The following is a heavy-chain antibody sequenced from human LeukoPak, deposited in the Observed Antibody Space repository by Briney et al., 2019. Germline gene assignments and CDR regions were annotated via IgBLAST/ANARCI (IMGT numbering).Heavy chain of an antibody. V-gene: IGHV3-23*01. CDR1: GFSFSSHW. D-gene: IGHD2-2*01. Sequence: PGGSLRLSCAASGFSFSSHWMSWVRQAPGKGLEWVSAISGSGGSTYYADSVKGRFTISRDNSKNTLYLQMNSLRAEDTAVYYCAKGGYCSSTSCRTYYYYMDVWGKGTTVTISS. CDR3: AKGGYCSSTSCRTYYYYMDV. J-gene: IGHJ6*03. CDR2: ISGSGGST.